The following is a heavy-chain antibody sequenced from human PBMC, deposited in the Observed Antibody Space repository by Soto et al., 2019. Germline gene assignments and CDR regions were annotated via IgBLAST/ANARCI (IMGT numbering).Heavy chain of an antibody. V-gene: IGHV4-34*01. D-gene: IGHD3-3*01. J-gene: IGHJ4*02. Sequence: SETLSLTCAVYGGSFSGYYWSWIRQPPGKGLEWIGEINHSGSTNYNPSLKSRVTISVDTSKNQFSLKLSSVTAADTAVYYCARVFGGVYDFWSGYYGHIFDYWGQGTLVTVSS. CDR2: INHSGST. CDR1: GGSFSGYY. CDR3: ARVFGGVYDFWSGYYGHIFDY.